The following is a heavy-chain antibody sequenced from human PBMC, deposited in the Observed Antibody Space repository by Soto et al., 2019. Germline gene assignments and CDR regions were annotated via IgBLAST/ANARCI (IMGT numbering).Heavy chain of an antibody. Sequence: SVKVSCKASGVTFSSYAISWVRQAPGQGLEWMGGIIPIFGTANYAQKFQGRVTITADKSTSTAYMELSSLRSEDTAVYYCAGSLYYYDSSGFFDYWGQGTLVTVSS. CDR1: GVTFSSYA. V-gene: IGHV1-69*06. J-gene: IGHJ4*02. CDR3: AGSLYYYDSSGFFDY. D-gene: IGHD3-22*01. CDR2: IIPIFGTA.